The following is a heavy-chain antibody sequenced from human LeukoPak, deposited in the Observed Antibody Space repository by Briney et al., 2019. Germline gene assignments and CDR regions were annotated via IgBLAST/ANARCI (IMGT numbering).Heavy chain of an antibody. V-gene: IGHV4-34*01. D-gene: IGHD5-12*01. CDR2: INHSGST. Sequence: SETLSLTCAVYGGSFSGYYWSWIRQPPGKGLERIGEINHSGSTNYNPSLKSRVTISVDTSKNQFSLKLSSVTAADTAVYYCARDTRYSGYSKYYYGMVVWGQGTTVTVSS. J-gene: IGHJ6*02. CDR1: GGSFSGYY. CDR3: ARDTRYSGYSKYYYGMVV.